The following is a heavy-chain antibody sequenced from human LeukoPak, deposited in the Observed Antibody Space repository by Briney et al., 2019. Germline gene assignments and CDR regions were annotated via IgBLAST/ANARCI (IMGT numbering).Heavy chain of an antibody. V-gene: IGHV3-30-3*01. CDR3: AKDRGAAAGPTYYYYGMDV. J-gene: IGHJ6*02. CDR2: ISYDGSNK. Sequence: GRSLRLSCAASGFTFSSYAMHWVRQAPGKGLEWVAVISYDGSNKYYADSVKGRFTISRDNSKNTLYLQMNSLRAEDTAVYYCAKDRGAAAGPTYYYYGMDVWGQGTTVTVSS. D-gene: IGHD6-13*01. CDR1: GFTFSSYA.